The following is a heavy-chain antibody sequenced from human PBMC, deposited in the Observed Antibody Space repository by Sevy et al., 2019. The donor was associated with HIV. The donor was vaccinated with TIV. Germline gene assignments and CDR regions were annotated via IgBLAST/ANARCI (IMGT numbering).Heavy chain of an antibody. D-gene: IGHD3-16*02. CDR2: IKSKTDGGTT. CDR1: GFTFSNAW. V-gene: IGHV3-15*01. Sequence: GGSLRLSCAASGFTFSNAWMSWVRQAPGKGLEWVGRIKSKTDGGTTDYAAPVKGRFTISRDDSKNTLNLQMNSLKTEDTAVYYCTTEIMITFGGVIVQYYFDYWGQGTLVTVSS. CDR3: TTEIMITFGGVIVQYYFDY. J-gene: IGHJ4*02.